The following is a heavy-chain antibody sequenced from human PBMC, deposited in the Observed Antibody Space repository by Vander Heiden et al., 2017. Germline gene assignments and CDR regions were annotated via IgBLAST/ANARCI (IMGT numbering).Heavy chain of an antibody. J-gene: IGHJ6*02. D-gene: IGHD5-18*01. CDR1: GFTFSNAW. CDR2: IKSKTDGGTT. CDR3: TTVHYGYVRHYYYYGMDV. V-gene: IGHV3-15*01. Sequence: EVQLVESGGGLVKPGGSLRLSCAASGFTFSNAWMSWVRQAPGKGLEWVGRIKSKTDGGTTDYAAPVKGRFTISRDDSKNTLYLQMNSLKTEDTAVYYCTTVHYGYVRHYYYYGMDVWGQGTTVTVSS.